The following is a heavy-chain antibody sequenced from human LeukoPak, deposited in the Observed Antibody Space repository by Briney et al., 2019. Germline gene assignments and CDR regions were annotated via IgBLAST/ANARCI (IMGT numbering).Heavy chain of an antibody. D-gene: IGHD3-10*01. J-gene: IGHJ4*02. CDR1: GFTFSSYS. CDR3: AKDWGSSGRGVFDY. Sequence: GGSLRLSCAASGFTFSSYSMNWVRQAPGKGLEWVSYISSSSSTIYYADSVKGRSTISRDNAKNSLYLQMNSLRAEDTAVYYCAKDWGSSGRGVFDYWGQGTLVTVSS. V-gene: IGHV3-48*01. CDR2: ISSSSSTI.